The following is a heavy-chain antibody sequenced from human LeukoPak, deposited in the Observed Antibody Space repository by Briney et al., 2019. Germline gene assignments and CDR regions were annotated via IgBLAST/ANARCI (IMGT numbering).Heavy chain of an antibody. V-gene: IGHV1-18*01. CDR1: GYTFTSYG. CDR3: ARIAAAGTGYYYYYGMDV. D-gene: IGHD6-13*01. J-gene: IGHJ6*02. CDR2: ISAYNGNT. Sequence: ASVKVSFKASGYTFTSYGISWVRQSPGQALEWMGWISAYNGNTNYAQKLQGRVTMTTDTSTSTAYMELRSLRSDDTAVYYCARIAAAGTGYYYYYGMDVWGQGTTVTVSS.